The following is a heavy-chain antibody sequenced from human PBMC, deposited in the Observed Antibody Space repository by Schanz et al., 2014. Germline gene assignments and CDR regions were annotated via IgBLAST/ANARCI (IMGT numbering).Heavy chain of an antibody. Sequence: QVQLQESGPGLVKPSQTLSLTCAVSGGSISSGGYTWSWIRQPPGKGLEWIGYIYYSGSTKYNPPLKSRVPIPLDPSKNQFPRKLRSVTAVDTAVYYCASKGLTTDAFDIWGQGTMVTVSS. D-gene: IGHD2-8*01. CDR3: ASKGLTTDAFDI. J-gene: IGHJ3*02. CDR1: GGSISSGGYT. CDR2: IYYSGST. V-gene: IGHV4-30-4*07.